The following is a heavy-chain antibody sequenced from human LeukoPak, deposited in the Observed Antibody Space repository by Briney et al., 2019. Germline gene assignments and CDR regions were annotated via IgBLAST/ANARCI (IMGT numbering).Heavy chain of an antibody. D-gene: IGHD6-13*01. CDR2: ISAYNGNT. CDR1: GYTFTSYG. V-gene: IGHV1-18*01. Sequence: GASVKVSCKASGYTFTSYGISWVRQAPGQGLEWMGWISAYNGNTNYAQKLQGRVTMTTDTSTSTAYMELRSLRSDDTVAYYCARDIGSSWSYYYYYYYMDVWGKGTTVTVSS. J-gene: IGHJ6*03. CDR3: ARDIGSSWSYYYYYYYMDV.